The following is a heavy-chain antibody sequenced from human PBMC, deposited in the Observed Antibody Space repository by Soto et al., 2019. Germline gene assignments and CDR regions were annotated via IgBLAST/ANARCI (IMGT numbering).Heavy chain of an antibody. CDR2: KNHSGST. CDR3: ARVRGNRDGCSGCSCYSYFDY. Sequence: QVQLQQWGAGLLKPSETLSLTCAVYGGSFSGYYWSWIRQPPGKGLECIGEKNHSGSTNYNPSLKSRVTISVDTSKNQFSLKLSSVTAADTAVYYCARVRGNRDGCSGCSCYSYFDYWGQGTLVTVSS. CDR1: GGSFSGYY. D-gene: IGHD2-15*01. J-gene: IGHJ4*02. V-gene: IGHV4-34*01.